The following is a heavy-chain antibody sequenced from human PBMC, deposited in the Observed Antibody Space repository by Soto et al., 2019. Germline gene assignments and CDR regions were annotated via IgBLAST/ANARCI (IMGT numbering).Heavy chain of an antibody. CDR2: IDPSDSYT. J-gene: IGHJ6*02. Sequence: GESLKISCKGSGYSFTSYWISWVRQMPGKGLEWMGRIDPSDSYTNYSPSFQGHVTISADKPISTAYLQWSSLKASDTAMYYCARHPVHDSQVDNYGMDVWGQGTTVTVSS. D-gene: IGHD1-1*01. V-gene: IGHV5-10-1*01. CDR3: ARHPVHDSQVDNYGMDV. CDR1: GYSFTSYW.